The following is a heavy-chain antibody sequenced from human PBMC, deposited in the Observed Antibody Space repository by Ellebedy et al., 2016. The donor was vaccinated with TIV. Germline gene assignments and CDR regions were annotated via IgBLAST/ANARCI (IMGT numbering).Heavy chain of an antibody. J-gene: IGHJ4*02. Sequence: MPSETLSLTCAISGDSVSSGGPTWNWIRQSPSRGLEWLGRTYYRSTWFNAYAVSVRSRITISPDNSKNQFSLQLKSVTAEDTAVYYCARYNCGSKTFDYWGQGALVTVSS. CDR1: GDSVSSGGPT. D-gene: IGHD1-20*01. CDR3: ARYNCGSKTFDY. CDR2: TYYRSTWFN. V-gene: IGHV6-1*01.